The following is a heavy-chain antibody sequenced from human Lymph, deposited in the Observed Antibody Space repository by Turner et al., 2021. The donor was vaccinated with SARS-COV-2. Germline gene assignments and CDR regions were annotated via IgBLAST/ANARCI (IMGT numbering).Heavy chain of an antibody. V-gene: IGHV1-2*02. CDR3: ARSRDLQSMVRGVDPFDY. D-gene: IGHD3-10*01. J-gene: IGHJ4*02. CDR1: GYTFTGYY. Sequence: QVQQVQSGAEVKKPGASVTVSCKASGYTFTGYYMPWVRPAPGQGVEWMGWINPNSGGTNYAQKFQGRVTMTRDTSISTAYMELSRLRSDDTAVYYCARSRDLQSMVRGVDPFDYWGQGTLVTVSS. CDR2: INPNSGGT.